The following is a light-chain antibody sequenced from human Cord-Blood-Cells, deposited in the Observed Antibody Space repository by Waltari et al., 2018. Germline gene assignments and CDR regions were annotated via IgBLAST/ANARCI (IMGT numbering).Light chain of an antibody. Sequence: VSGSPGQSITISCTGTSSDVGGYNYVSWYQQHPGKAPKLMIYDVSNRPSGVSNRFSGSKSGNTASLTISGLQAEDEGDYYCSSDTSSSTLYVFGTGTKVTVL. V-gene: IGLV2-14*04. CDR2: DVS. CDR1: SSDVGGYNY. J-gene: IGLJ1*01. CDR3: SSDTSSSTLYV.